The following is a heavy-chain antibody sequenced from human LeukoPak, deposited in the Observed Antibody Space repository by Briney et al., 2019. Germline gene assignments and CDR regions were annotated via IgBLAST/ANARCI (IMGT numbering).Heavy chain of an antibody. Sequence: PSETLSLTCTVSGGSISSSSYYWGWIRQPPGKGLEWIGSIYYNGNTYYNPSLKSRVTISVDTSKNQFSLKLSSVTAADTAVYYCAKGGRPEAFDIWGQGTMVTVSS. V-gene: IGHV4-39*07. CDR2: IYYNGNT. CDR1: GGSISSSSYY. J-gene: IGHJ3*02. CDR3: AKGGRPEAFDI. D-gene: IGHD3-16*01.